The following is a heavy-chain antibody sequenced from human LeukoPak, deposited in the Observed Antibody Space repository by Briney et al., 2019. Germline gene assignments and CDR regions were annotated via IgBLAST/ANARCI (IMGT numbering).Heavy chain of an antibody. J-gene: IGHJ5*02. V-gene: IGHV4-59*01. D-gene: IGHD3-16*02. CDR3: ARFRGGVIANWFDP. CDR1: GGSISSYY. CDR2: IYYSGST. Sequence: SETLSLTCTVSGGSISSYYWSWIRQPPGKGLEWIGYIYYSGSTNYNPSVKSRVTISVDTSKNQFSLKLSSVTAAGTAVYYCARFRGGVIANWFDPWGQGTLVTVSS.